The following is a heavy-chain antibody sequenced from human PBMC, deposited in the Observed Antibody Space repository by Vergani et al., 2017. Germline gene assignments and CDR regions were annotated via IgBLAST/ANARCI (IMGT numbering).Heavy chain of an antibody. Sequence: QVQLQESGPGLVKPSETLSLTCSVSGYSISRGYYWGWIRQPPGKRLEWIATVFHSGSAYYNPSLRRRVKISVETSKNQFSLRRTTLTAADTAVYYCARQFWVSQGVGAFETWGRGTEVSVSS. J-gene: IGHJ3*02. V-gene: IGHV4-38-2*02. CDR2: VFHSGSA. CDR3: ARQFWVSQGVGAFET. CDR1: GYSISRGYY. D-gene: IGHD3-10*01.